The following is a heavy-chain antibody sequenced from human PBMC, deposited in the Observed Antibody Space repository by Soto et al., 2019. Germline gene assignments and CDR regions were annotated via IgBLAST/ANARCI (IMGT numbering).Heavy chain of an antibody. D-gene: IGHD2-15*01. CDR2: ISPGSRYP. Sequence: GGSLRLSCAGSGFTFGYSYMSWIRQAPGKGLEWLSYISPGSRYPAYADSVKGRFTISRDNARRSLFLQMTSLTAEDTAMYYCVRGGGGGLFDPWGQGTMVTVSS. CDR3: VRGGGGGLFDP. V-gene: IGHV3-11*06. J-gene: IGHJ5*02. CDR1: GFTFGYSY.